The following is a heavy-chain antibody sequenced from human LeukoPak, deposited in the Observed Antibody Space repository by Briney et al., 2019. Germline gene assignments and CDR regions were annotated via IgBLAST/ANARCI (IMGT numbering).Heavy chain of an antibody. CDR2: ISYEGRTI. Sequence: GRSLRLSCAGAGFTFSNYGMHWVRQAPGKGLEWVAVISYEGRTIYYADSVKGRFTISRDNSRNTLFLQMDSLRPEDTAVYYCAKEGTVRISTWYANSGQGTLVTVSS. CDR1: GFTFSNYG. J-gene: IGHJ4*02. V-gene: IGHV3-30*18. CDR3: AKEGTVRISTWYAN. D-gene: IGHD6-13*01.